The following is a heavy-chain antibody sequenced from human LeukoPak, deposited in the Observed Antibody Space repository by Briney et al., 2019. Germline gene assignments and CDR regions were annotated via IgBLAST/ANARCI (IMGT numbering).Heavy chain of an antibody. J-gene: IGHJ4*02. CDR2: ISGSGGSP. D-gene: IGHD1-26*01. CDR3: AKTIGRMGDFDY. Sequence: GGSLRLSCAASGFTFSSYAMSWVRQAPGKGLEGVSAISGSGGSPYYADSVKGRFTISRDNSKNTLYLQMNSLRAEDTAVYYCAKTIGRMGDFDYWGQGTLVTVSS. V-gene: IGHV3-23*01. CDR1: GFTFSSYA.